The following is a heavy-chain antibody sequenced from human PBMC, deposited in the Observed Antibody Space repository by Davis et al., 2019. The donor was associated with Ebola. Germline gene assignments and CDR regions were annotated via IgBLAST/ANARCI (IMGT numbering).Heavy chain of an antibody. Sequence: GESLKIFCAASGFTFSSYWMSWVRQAPGKGLEWVSYISSSGSTIYYADSVKGRFTISRDNAKNSLYLQMNSLRAEDTAVYYCARDRVVVPSYYDFWSGVYYYYGMDVWGQGTTVTVSS. CDR2: ISSSGSTI. J-gene: IGHJ6*02. D-gene: IGHD3-3*01. V-gene: IGHV3-48*04. CDR3: ARDRVVVPSYYDFWSGVYYYYGMDV. CDR1: GFTFSSYW.